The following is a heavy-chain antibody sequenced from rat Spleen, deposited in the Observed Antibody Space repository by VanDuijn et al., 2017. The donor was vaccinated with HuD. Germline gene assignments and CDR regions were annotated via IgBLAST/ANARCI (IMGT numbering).Heavy chain of an antibody. Sequence: QVQLKESGPGLVQPSQTLSLTCTVSRFSLTSNSVHWVRQPPGKGLEWMGGIWGDGSTDYNLGLKSRLIISRDTSKSQVFLKMNSLQTDDTAIYFCTRGDDWGQGVMVTVSS. D-gene: IGHD4-2*01. J-gene: IGHJ2*01. CDR2: IWGDGST. CDR1: RFSLTSNS. CDR3: TRGDD. V-gene: IGHV2-1*01.